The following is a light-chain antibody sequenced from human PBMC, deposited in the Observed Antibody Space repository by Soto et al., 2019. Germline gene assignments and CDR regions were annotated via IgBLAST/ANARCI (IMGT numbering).Light chain of an antibody. CDR2: GAS. CDR3: QQYHTSPLT. Sequence: EIVLTQSPGTLSLSPGERATFSCRASQSVSSSNIAWYQQKRGQAPRRLIYGASIRATGIPDRFSGSGSGTDFTLTISRLEPEDFALYYCQQYHTSPLTFGQGTKVEIK. J-gene: IGKJ1*01. V-gene: IGKV3-20*01. CDR1: QSVSSSN.